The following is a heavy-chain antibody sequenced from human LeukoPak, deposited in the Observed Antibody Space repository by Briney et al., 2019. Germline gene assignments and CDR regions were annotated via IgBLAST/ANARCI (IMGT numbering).Heavy chain of an antibody. Sequence: PGGSLRLSCATSGFTFSSYGMHWVRQAPGKGLEWVAVISYDGSNKHYADSVKGRFTISRDNSKNTLYLQMNSLRAEDTAVYYCARGVVHDILTGSRFDYYGMDVWGQGTTVTVSS. CDR2: ISYDGSNK. V-gene: IGHV3-30*03. CDR3: ARGVVHDILTGSRFDYYGMDV. D-gene: IGHD3-9*01. J-gene: IGHJ6*02. CDR1: GFTFSSYG.